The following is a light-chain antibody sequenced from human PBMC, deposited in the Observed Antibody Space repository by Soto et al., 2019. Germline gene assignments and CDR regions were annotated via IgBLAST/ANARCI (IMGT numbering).Light chain of an antibody. CDR1: QSVSSSY. V-gene: IGKV3-20*01. Sequence: EIVLTQSPGTLSLSPGERATLSCRASQSVSSSYLAWYQQKFGQAPRLLIYDASSRATGVPDRFSGSGSGTDFTLTISRMETEDFAVYYCMQYGSSPRTFGQGTTVEFK. CDR2: DAS. J-gene: IGKJ1*01. CDR3: MQYGSSPRT.